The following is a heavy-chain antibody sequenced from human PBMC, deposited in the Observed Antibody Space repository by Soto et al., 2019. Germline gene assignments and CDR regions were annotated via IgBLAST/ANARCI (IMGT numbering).Heavy chain of an antibody. D-gene: IGHD3-10*01. CDR2: FYINGNT. CDR1: GGSVTDYF. CDR3: AREFYSGSGTYYAPFDS. J-gene: IGHJ4*02. V-gene: IGHV4-4*07. Sequence: SETLSLTCTVSGGSVTDYFWNWIRQPAGKGLEWIGRFYINGNTNYNPSLKSRVTLSVDTSQNQFSLKLTSVTAADTAVYYCAREFYSGSGTYYAPFDSWGQGTLVTVSS.